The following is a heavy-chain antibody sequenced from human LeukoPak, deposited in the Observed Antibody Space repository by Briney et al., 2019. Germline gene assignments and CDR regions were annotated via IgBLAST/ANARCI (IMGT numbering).Heavy chain of an antibody. CDR3: ARNSRLGATGHYNYYMDV. CDR1: GYTFSGYY. CDR2: INPNSGGT. D-gene: IGHD1-26*01. J-gene: IGHJ6*03. V-gene: IGHV1-2*02. Sequence: RASVKVSCKASGYTFSGYYMHWVPQAPGQGLEWMGWINPNSGGTNYAQKFQGRVTMTRDTSISTAYMELSRLRSDDTAVYYCARNSRLGATGHYNYYMDVWGKGTPVTVSS.